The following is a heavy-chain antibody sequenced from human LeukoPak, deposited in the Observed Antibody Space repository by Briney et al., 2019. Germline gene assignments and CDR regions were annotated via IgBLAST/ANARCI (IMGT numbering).Heavy chain of an antibody. V-gene: IGHV1-18*04. D-gene: IGHD6-19*01. CDR1: GYTFTSYV. Sequence: ASVKVSCKASGYTFTSYVISWVRQAPGQGLEWMGWISAYNGKTNYAQKLQGRVTMSTDTSTSTAYMELRSLRSDDTAVYYCARVGPFQWPNDAFDIWGQGTMVTVSS. CDR3: ARVGPFQWPNDAFDI. J-gene: IGHJ3*02. CDR2: ISAYNGKT.